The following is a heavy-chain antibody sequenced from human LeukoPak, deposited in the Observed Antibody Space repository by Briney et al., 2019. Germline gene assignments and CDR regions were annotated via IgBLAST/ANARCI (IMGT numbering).Heavy chain of an antibody. CDR1: GGSISPYY. CDR2: IYYSGTT. V-gene: IGHV4-59*01. D-gene: IGHD3-10*01. CDR3: ARYGSGSQKYLAY. J-gene: IGHJ4*02. Sequence: KPSEALSLTCTLSGGSISPYYWSWIRQPPGKGLEWIGWIYYSGTTAYNPSLRSRVAISVDTSKNQFSLKVHSVTAADTAVYYCARYGSGSQKYLAYWGQGTLATVSS.